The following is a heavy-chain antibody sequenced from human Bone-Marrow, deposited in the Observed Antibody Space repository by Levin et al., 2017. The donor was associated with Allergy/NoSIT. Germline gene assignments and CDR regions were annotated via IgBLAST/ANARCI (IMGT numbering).Heavy chain of an antibody. J-gene: IGHJ3*02. CDR3: ARDRPGSYFTFDI. Sequence: PSETLSLTCTISGGSITSHFWSWIRQPPGKGLEWIGYISKSGSTNYNPSLKSRVTISTDTSKNELSLKMKSVTAADTAVYYCARDRPGSYFTFDIWGQGTVVPVSS. D-gene: IGHD1-26*01. V-gene: IGHV4-59*11. CDR2: ISKSGST. CDR1: GGSITSHF.